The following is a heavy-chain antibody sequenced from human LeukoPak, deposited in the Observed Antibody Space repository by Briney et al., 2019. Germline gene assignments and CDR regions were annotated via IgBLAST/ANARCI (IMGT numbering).Heavy chain of an antibody. CDR1: GFTLSSYE. J-gene: IGHJ3*02. V-gene: IGHV3-48*03. CDR3: ARGGNCSSTSCYPSVAAFDI. D-gene: IGHD2-2*01. Sequence: GGSLRLSCAASGFTLSSYEMNWVRQAPGKGLEWVSYISSSGSTIYYADSVKGRFTISRDNAKNSLYLQMNSLRAEDTAVYYCARGGNCSSTSCYPSVAAFDIWGQGTMVTVSS. CDR2: ISSSGSTI.